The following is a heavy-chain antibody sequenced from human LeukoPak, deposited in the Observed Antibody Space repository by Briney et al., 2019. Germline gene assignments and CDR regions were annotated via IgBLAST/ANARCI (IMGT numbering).Heavy chain of an antibody. D-gene: IGHD3-16*01. CDR2: IKPDGSEK. CDR1: GFTFSRYW. V-gene: IGHV3-7*01. CDR3: GREGGGGGDFDY. J-gene: IGHJ4*02. Sequence: GGSLRLSCAASGFTFSRYWMPWVRQAPGKGLQWVANIKPDGSEKYYVDSVKGRFTISRDNAKNSLYLQMNSLRAEDTAVYYCGREGGGGGDFDYWGQGTLVTVSS.